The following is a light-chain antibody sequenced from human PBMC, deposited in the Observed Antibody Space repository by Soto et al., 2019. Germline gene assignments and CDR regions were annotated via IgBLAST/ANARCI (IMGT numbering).Light chain of an antibody. CDR2: NNN. J-gene: IGLJ1*01. CDR1: SSNIGSNT. Sequence: QSVLTQPPSASGTPGQRVTISCSGSSSNIGSNTISWYQQLPGTAPKLLVYNNNHRPSGVPDRFSGSKSGTSASLAISGLRSEDEADYHCAAWDDSLNGYVFGTGTKVTVL. V-gene: IGLV1-44*01. CDR3: AAWDDSLNGYV.